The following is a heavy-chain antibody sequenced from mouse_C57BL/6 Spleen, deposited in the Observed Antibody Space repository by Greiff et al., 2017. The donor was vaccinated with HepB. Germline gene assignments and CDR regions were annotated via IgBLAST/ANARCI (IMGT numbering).Heavy chain of an antibody. D-gene: IGHD1-1*01. CDR2: ISDGGSYT. V-gene: IGHV5-4*01. CDR1: GFTFSSYA. Sequence: EVQRVESGGGLVKPGGSLKLSCAASGFTFSSYAMSWVRQTPEKRLEWVATISDGGSYTYYPDNVKGRFTISRDNAKNNLYLQMSHLKSEDTAMYYCASHYYGSSYPFAYWGQGTLVTVSA. J-gene: IGHJ3*01. CDR3: ASHYYGSSYPFAY.